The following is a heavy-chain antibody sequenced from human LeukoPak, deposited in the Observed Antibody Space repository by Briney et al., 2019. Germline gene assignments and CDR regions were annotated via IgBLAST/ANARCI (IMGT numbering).Heavy chain of an antibody. CDR1: GYIFTGYS. V-gene: IGHV1-69*13. J-gene: IGHJ4*02. Sequence: SVKVSCKASGYIFTGYSMHWVRQAPGQGLEWMGGLIPIFGTANYAQKFQGRVTITADESTSTAYMELSSLRSEDTAVYYCARGPHVDTAMVTGTFFDYWGQGTLVTVSS. CDR2: LIPIFGTA. D-gene: IGHD5-18*01. CDR3: ARGPHVDTAMVTGTFFDY.